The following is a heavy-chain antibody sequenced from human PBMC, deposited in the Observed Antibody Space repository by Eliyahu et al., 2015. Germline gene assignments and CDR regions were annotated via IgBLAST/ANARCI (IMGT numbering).Heavy chain of an antibody. CDR1: GGSISSDDYS. J-gene: IGHJ3*02. Sequence: HLQLQESGSGLVKPSETLSLTCAVSGGSISSDDYSWTWIRQPPGKALEWIGYIYRGGSTYYNPSLKSRVTISVDRSKNQFSLKLNSVTAADTAVYYCARGIGTISHCSGPSCYADAFDIWGQGNVVTVSS. V-gene: IGHV4-30-2*01. CDR2: IYRGGST. D-gene: IGHD2-2*01. CDR3: ARGIGTISHCSGPSCYADAFDI.